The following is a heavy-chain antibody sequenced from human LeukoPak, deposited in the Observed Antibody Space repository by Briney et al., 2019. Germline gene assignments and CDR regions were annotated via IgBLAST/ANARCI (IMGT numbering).Heavy chain of an antibody. D-gene: IGHD1-26*01. J-gene: IGHJ4*02. CDR3: ASLGGGSYSDPGTH. CDR2: IYHSGST. Sequence: SQTLSLTCAVSGGSISSGGYSWSWIRQPPGKGLEWIGYIYHSGSTYYNPSLKSRVTISVDRSKNQFSLKLSSVTAADTAVYYCASLGGGSYSDPGTHWGQGTLVTVSS. CDR1: GGSISSGGYS. V-gene: IGHV4-30-2*01.